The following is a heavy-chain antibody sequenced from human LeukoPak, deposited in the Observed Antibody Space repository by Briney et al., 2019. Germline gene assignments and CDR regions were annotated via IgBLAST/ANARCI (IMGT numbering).Heavy chain of an antibody. CDR1: GDSIRSGY. V-gene: IGHV4-59*08. J-gene: IGHJ4*02. CDR3: AKGGSDDYWKYYIDF. Sequence: SETLSLSCSVSGDSIRSGYWTWLRQPPGKGLEWVGYIHNAESTNYNPSLKSRVTISVDTSNNQFSLKLNSVTAADTAVYYCAKGGSDDYWKYYIDFWGQGALVTVSS. CDR2: IHNAEST. D-gene: IGHD3-22*01.